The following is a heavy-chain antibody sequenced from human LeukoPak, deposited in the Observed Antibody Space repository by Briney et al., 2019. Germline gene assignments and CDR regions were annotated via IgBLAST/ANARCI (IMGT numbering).Heavy chain of an antibody. V-gene: IGHV3-9*01. Sequence: GGSLRLSCAASGFTFDDYAMHWVRQAPGKGLEWVSGISWNSGGIGYADSVKGRFTISRDNAKNSLYLQMNSLRAEDTALYYCAKDKGIWGYDISTGYSPSFYFDYWGQGTLVTVSS. CDR2: ISWNSGGI. J-gene: IGHJ4*02. CDR3: AKDKGIWGYDISTGYSPSFYFDY. D-gene: IGHD3-9*01. CDR1: GFTFDDYA.